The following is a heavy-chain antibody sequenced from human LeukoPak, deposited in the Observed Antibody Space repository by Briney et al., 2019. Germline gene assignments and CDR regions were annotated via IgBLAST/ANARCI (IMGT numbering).Heavy chain of an antibody. D-gene: IGHD1-1*01. Sequence: GGSLRLSCTASGFSFSTYSMDWVRQAPGKGLEWVSYIVGSSRNIYYADSVKGRFTISRDNAKNSLYLQMDSLRAEDTAVYHCATDSPETAAFDYWGQGTLVTVSS. CDR1: GFSFSTYS. CDR2: IVGSSRNI. CDR3: ATDSPETAAFDY. V-gene: IGHV3-48*04. J-gene: IGHJ4*02.